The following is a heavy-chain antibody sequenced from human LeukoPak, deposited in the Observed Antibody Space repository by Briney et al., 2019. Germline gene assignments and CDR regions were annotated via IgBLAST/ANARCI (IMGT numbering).Heavy chain of an antibody. CDR1: GFTFSSYA. CDR2: ISGSGGST. CDR3: AKERECHNRSCLFQT. D-gene: IGHD1-1*01. Sequence: GGSLRLSCAASGFTFSSYAMSWVRQAPGKGPEWVSAISGSGGSTYYADSVKGRFTISRDNSKNTLYLQMNSLRAEDTAVYYCAKERECHNRSCLFQTWGQGTLVTVSS. V-gene: IGHV3-23*01. J-gene: IGHJ5*02.